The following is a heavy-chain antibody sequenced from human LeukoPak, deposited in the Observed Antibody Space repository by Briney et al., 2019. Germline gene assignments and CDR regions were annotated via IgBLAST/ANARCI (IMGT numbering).Heavy chain of an antibody. CDR3: AKDQPRITMIVVVIRSNDAFDI. J-gene: IGHJ3*02. V-gene: IGHV3-23*01. CDR2: ISGSGGST. CDR1: GFTFSSYA. Sequence: LPGGSLRLSCAASGFTFSSYAMSWVLQAPGKGLEWVSAISGSGGSTYYADSVKGRFTISRDNSKNTLYLQMNSLRAEDTAVYYCAKDQPRITMIVVVIRSNDAFDIWGQGTMVTVSS. D-gene: IGHD3-22*01.